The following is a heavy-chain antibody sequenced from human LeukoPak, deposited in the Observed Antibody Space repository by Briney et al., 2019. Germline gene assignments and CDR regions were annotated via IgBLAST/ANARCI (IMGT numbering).Heavy chain of an antibody. CDR3: ARDTGDNFDY. D-gene: IGHD2-21*02. V-gene: IGHV3-7*01. J-gene: IGHJ4*02. CDR1: GFTFINYW. Sequence: PGGSLRLSCAASGFTFINYWMAWVRQAPGKGLEWVANIKQDASEKYYVDSVKGRFTISRDNAKNSLYLQMNSLRAEDTAVYYCARDTGDNFDYGGRGTLVTVSS. CDR2: IKQDASEK.